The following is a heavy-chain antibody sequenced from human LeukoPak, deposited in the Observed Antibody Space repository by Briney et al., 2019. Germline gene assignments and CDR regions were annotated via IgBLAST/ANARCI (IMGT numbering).Heavy chain of an antibody. CDR1: GVSISTSTHY. CDR2: MFYRGST. Sequence: SETLSLTCTVSGVSISTSTHYWAWIRQPPGKGLEWIGSMFYRGSTYYNASLKSRVTLSVDTSRNQFPLKLSSVTPSDTAMYYCVRQGGWGGAASLIEFWGQGTLVTVSS. D-gene: IGHD2-15*01. J-gene: IGHJ4*02. V-gene: IGHV4-39*01. CDR3: VRQGGWGGAASLIEF.